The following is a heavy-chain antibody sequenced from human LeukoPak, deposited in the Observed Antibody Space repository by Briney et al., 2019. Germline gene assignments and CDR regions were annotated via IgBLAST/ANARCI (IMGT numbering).Heavy chain of an antibody. CDR3: ASLLSLYGTVTTFDY. V-gene: IGHV1-69*06. CDR1: RVTFSSYA. CDR2: IIPIIGTA. D-gene: IGHD4-17*01. J-gene: IGHJ4*02. Sequence: SLKVSCAASRVTFSSYAITWVRQAPGHGLEWMGGIIPIIGTANYAQKFPGRVTTTADKSTSTAYMELSSLRSEDTAVYYCASLLSLYGTVTTFDYWGQGTLVTVS.